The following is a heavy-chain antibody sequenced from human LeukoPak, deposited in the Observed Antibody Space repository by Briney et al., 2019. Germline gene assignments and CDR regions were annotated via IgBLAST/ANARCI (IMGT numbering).Heavy chain of an antibody. Sequence: PGGSLRLSCAASGFSFNYYNMNWVRQAPGRGLEWVSYISGSSTSIYYADSVKGRFTISRDNAKNSLFLQMNSLRAEDTAVYYCTRDGGCVGDSCHYSYYMDVWGKGTTVAVSS. CDR1: GFSFNYYN. CDR3: TRDGGCVGDSCHYSYYMDV. CDR2: ISGSSTSI. J-gene: IGHJ6*03. D-gene: IGHD2-21*02. V-gene: IGHV3-48*01.